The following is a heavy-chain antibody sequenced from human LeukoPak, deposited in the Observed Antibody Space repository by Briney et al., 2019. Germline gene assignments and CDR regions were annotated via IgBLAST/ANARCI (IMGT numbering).Heavy chain of an antibody. Sequence: SETLSLTCTVSGGSINSYYWTWIRQPLGKGLEWIGYIYYSGSTNYTPSLKSRVTISVDTSKNQFSLKLSSVTAADTAVYYCARFTHCGGDCYALDYWGQGTLVTVSS. J-gene: IGHJ4*02. V-gene: IGHV4-59*01. CDR3: ARFTHCGGDCYALDY. CDR2: IYYSGST. CDR1: GGSINSYY. D-gene: IGHD2-21*02.